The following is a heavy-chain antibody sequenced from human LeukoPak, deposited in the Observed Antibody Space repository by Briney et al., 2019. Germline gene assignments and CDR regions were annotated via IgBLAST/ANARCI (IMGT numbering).Heavy chain of an antibody. V-gene: IGHV1-2*06. CDR1: GYTSTGHY. Sequence: ASVKVSCKASGYTSTGHYMHWVRQAPGQGLEWMGRINPNSGGTNYAQKFQGRVTMTRDTSISTAYMELSRLRSDDTAVYYCASPRGRDGYNYGFFDYWGQGTLVTVSS. D-gene: IGHD5-24*01. J-gene: IGHJ4*02. CDR2: INPNSGGT. CDR3: ASPRGRDGYNYGFFDY.